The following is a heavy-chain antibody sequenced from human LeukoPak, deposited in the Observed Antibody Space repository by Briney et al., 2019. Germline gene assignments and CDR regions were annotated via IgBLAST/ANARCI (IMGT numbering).Heavy chain of an antibody. V-gene: IGHV3-30*18. CDR3: AKDSVVRGIAVAGTGVDY. Sequence: PGGSLRLSCAASGFTFSSYSMHWVRQAPGKGLEWVAVISYDGSNKYYADSVKGRFTISRDNSKNTLYLQMNSLRAEDTAVYYCAKDSVVRGIAVAGTGVDYWGQGTLVTVSS. D-gene: IGHD6-19*01. CDR1: GFTFSSYS. CDR2: ISYDGSNK. J-gene: IGHJ4*02.